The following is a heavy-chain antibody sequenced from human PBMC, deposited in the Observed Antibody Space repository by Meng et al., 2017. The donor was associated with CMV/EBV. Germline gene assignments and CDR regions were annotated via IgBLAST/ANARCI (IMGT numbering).Heavy chain of an antibody. CDR3: ASLYYDFWSGYDR. Sequence: VSGGSVSSGSYYWSWLRQPPGKRLEWIGYISYSGSTNYTPSLQSRVTISVDTSKNQFSLKLSSVTAANTAVYYCASLYYDFWSGYDRWGQGTLVTVSS. CDR1: GGSVSSGSYY. D-gene: IGHD3-3*01. J-gene: IGHJ5*02. V-gene: IGHV4-61*01. CDR2: ISYSGST.